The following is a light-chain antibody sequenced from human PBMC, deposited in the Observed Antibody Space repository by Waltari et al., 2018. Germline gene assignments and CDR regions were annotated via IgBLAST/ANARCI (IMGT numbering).Light chain of an antibody. J-gene: IGKJ1*01. CDR3: MQALQTPRT. Sequence: DIVMTQSPVSLPVTPGESASISCRSSQSLLHSNGHNYLDWYSQKPGQPPQLLIYLGSNRASGVPDRFSGSGSGTDFTLKISRLEAEDVGVYYCMQALQTPRTFGQGTNVEI. CDR2: LGS. V-gene: IGKV2-28*01. CDR1: QSLLHSNGHNY.